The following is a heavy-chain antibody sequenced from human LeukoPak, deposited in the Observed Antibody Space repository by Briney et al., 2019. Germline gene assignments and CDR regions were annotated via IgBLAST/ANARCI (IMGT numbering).Heavy chain of an antibody. CDR1: GFTFSDYT. Sequence: GGSLRPSCAASGFTFSDYTMSWVRQAPGKGLEWVSSITPRGDYIYYADSLKGRFTISRDNAKNSLYLQMNSLRAEDTAVYYCARLYSRVGPFDYWGQGTLVTVSS. J-gene: IGHJ4*02. V-gene: IGHV3-21*01. D-gene: IGHD5-18*01. CDR3: ARLYSRVGPFDY. CDR2: ITPRGDYI.